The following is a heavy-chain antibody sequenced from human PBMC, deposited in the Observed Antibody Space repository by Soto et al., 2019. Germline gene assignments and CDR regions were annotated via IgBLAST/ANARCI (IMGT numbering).Heavy chain of an antibody. V-gene: IGHV3-33*01. CDR1: GFSFSSYG. Sequence: AGGSLRLSCAASGFSFSSYGMHWVRQAPDKGLEWVANIWYNGKNKYYADSVKGRFTISRDNSKNTSYLQMNSLRAEDTAVYFCARGGKNSYGMDVWGQGTTVTVSS. CDR3: ARGGKNSYGMDV. CDR2: IWYNGKNK. D-gene: IGHD3-16*01. J-gene: IGHJ6*02.